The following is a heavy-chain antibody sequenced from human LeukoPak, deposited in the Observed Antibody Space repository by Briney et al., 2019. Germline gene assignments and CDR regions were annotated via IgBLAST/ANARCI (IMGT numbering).Heavy chain of an antibody. Sequence: ASVKVSCRASGYTFTDYYMHWVRQAPRQGLEWMGWLNPNSGGTNYAQKFQGRVTMTRDTSISTAYMELSRLRSDDTAVYYCAREQRAARPGDWGQGTLVTVSS. CDR3: AREQRAARPGD. J-gene: IGHJ4*02. D-gene: IGHD6-6*01. CDR2: LNPNSGGT. V-gene: IGHV1-2*02. CDR1: GYTFTDYY.